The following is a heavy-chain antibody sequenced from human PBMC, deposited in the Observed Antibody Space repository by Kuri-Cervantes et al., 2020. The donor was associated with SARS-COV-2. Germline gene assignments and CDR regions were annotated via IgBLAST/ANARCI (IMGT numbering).Heavy chain of an antibody. Sequence: ASVKVSCKASGYSFSSYDINWVRQAAGQGLEWMGWLNPDTGNTGNAKEFLGRVTMTTDTSINTAYMEVSSLSFEDTAIYYCARDSGDWNPDGLDIWGQGTMVTVSS. J-gene: IGHJ3*02. V-gene: IGHV1-8*01. CDR2: LNPDTGNT. CDR3: ARDSGDWNPDGLDI. CDR1: GYSFSSYD. D-gene: IGHD1-1*01.